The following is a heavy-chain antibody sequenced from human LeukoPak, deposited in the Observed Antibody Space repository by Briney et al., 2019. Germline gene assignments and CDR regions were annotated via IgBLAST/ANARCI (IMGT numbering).Heavy chain of an antibody. J-gene: IGHJ4*02. V-gene: IGHV3-30*02. Sequence: GGSLRLSCAASGFTFSSYGMHWVRQAPGRGLEWVAFIRYDGSNKYYVDSVKGRFTISRDNSKNTLYLQMNSLRPDDTAVYYCAKDLGPVALNGGDYWGQGTLATVSS. CDR3: AKDLGPVALNGGDY. CDR2: IRYDGSNK. D-gene: IGHD6-19*01. CDR1: GFTFSSYG.